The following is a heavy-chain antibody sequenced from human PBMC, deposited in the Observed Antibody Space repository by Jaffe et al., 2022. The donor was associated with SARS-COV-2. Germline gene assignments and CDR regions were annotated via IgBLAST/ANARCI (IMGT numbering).Heavy chain of an antibody. CDR1: GGSISSSSYY. CDR3: ARHVFGAGSSPSWFDP. D-gene: IGHD3-3*01. Sequence: QLQLQESGPGLVKPSETLSLTCTVSGGSISSSSYYWGWIRQPPGKGLEWIGSIYYSGSTYYNPSLKSRVTISVDTSKNQFSLKLSSVTAADTAVYYCARHVFGAGSSPSWFDPWGQGTLVTVSS. V-gene: IGHV4-39*01. CDR2: IYYSGST. J-gene: IGHJ5*02.